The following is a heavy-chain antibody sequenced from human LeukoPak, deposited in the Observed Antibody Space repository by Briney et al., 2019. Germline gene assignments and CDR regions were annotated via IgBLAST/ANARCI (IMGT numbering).Heavy chain of an antibody. CDR3: ARDPNGDYLGAFDF. V-gene: IGHV3-23*01. CDR1: GFTFSNYA. Sequence: GGSLRLSCVASGFTFSNYAMIWARQAPGKGLEGVSAIRASGDITSYADSVKGRFTISRDNSRNTLYLQMNRLRGDDTALYYCARDPNGDYLGAFDFWGQGTMVSVSS. D-gene: IGHD4-17*01. J-gene: IGHJ3*01. CDR2: IRASGDIT.